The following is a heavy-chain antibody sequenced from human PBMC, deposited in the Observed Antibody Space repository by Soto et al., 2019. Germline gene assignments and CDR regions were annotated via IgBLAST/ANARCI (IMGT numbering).Heavy chain of an antibody. V-gene: IGHV4-34*01. CDR2: INHSGST. CDR3: ERLYGDYSSYNYFDY. CDR1: GGSFSGYY. D-gene: IGHD4-17*01. J-gene: IGHJ4*02. Sequence: SETLSLTCAVYGGSFSGYYWSWIRQPPGKGLEWIGEINHSGSTNYNPSLKSRVTISVDTSKNQFSLKLSSVTAADTAVYYCERLYGDYSSYNYFDYWGQGALVTVSS.